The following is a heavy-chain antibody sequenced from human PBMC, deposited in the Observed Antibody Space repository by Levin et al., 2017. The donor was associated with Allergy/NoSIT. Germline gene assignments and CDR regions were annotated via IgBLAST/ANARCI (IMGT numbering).Heavy chain of an antibody. D-gene: IGHD2-2*01. CDR3: ARDSEGEIVVVPATLVYAFDI. CDR2: ISAYNGNT. V-gene: IGHV1-18*01. CDR1: GYTFTSYG. Sequence: GESLKISCKASGYTFTSYGINWVRQAPGQGLEWMGWISAYNGNTNYAQNLQGRVTMTTDTSTSTAYMELRSLRSDDTAVYYCARDSEGEIVVVPATLVYAFDIWGQGTMVTVSS. J-gene: IGHJ3*02.